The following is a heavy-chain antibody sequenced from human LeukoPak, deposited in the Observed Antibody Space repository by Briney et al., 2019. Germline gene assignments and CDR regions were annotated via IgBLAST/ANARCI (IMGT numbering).Heavy chain of an antibody. J-gene: IGHJ4*02. CDR3: AKDMYYGFWSGYPDY. CDR1: GFTFSSYG. V-gene: IGHV3-30*02. CDR2: IRYDGSNK. Sequence: GGSLRLSCAASGFTFSSYGMHWVRQAPGKGLEWVAFIRYDGSNKYYADSVKGRFTISRDNSKNTLYLQMNSLRAEDTAVYYCAKDMYYGFWSGYPDYWGQGTLVTVSS. D-gene: IGHD3-3*01.